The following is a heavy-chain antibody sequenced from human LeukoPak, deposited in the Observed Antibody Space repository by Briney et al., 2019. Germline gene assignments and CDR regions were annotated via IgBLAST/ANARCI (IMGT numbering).Heavy chain of an antibody. CDR1: GGSFSGYY. Sequence: TSETLSLTCAVYGGSFSGYYWSWIRQPPGKGLEWIGEINHSGSTYYNPSLKSRVTISVDTSKNQFSLKLSSVTAADTAVYYCARRKDYDWYFDLWGRGTLVTVSS. CDR2: INHSGST. J-gene: IGHJ2*01. D-gene: IGHD4-17*01. V-gene: IGHV4-34*01. CDR3: ARRKDYDWYFDL.